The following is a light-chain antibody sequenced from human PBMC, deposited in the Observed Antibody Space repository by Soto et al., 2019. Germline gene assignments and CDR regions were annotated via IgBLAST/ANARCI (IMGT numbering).Light chain of an antibody. CDR2: MAS. CDR1: QSIKSR. CDR3: PGNGGHGT. V-gene: IGKV1-5*03. J-gene: IGKJ2*02. Sequence: DIQMTQSPSTLSASVGDRVSITCRTSQSIKSRLAWYQQKPGKAPKLLIYMASSLQSGVPSRFSGSGSGTESTPSFCALKTNPFATNFCPGNGGHGTSDQGTQL.